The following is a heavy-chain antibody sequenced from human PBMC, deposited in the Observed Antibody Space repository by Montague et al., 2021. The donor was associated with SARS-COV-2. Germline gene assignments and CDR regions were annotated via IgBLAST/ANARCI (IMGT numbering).Heavy chain of an antibody. CDR2: ISYDGTNK. CDR1: GFSLNTNA. D-gene: IGHD6-19*01. CDR3: ARDQWLLFPFDY. J-gene: IGHJ4*02. V-gene: IGHV3-30*04. Sequence: SLRLSCAVSGFSLNTNAVHWVRQAPGKGLEWVAVISYDGTNKYYEESVKGRFTISRDNSKSTVYLQMDSLRPEDTAMYYCARDQWLLFPFDYWGQGTLVTVSS.